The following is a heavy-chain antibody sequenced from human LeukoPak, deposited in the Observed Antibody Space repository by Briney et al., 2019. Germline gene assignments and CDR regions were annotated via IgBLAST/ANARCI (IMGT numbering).Heavy chain of an antibody. D-gene: IGHD2-15*01. CDR2: IYSGGST. CDR3: ARDVVVDGLDY. CDR1: GFTVSSNY. Sequence: GGSLGLSCAASGFTVSSNYMSWVRQAPGKGLEWVSVIYSGGSTYYADSVKGRFTISRDNSKNTLYLQMNSLRAEDTAVYYCARDVVVDGLDYWGQGTLVTVSS. V-gene: IGHV3-66*01. J-gene: IGHJ4*02.